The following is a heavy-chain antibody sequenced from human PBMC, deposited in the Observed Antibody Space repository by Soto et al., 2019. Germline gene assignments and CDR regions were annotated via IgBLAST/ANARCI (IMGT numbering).Heavy chain of an antibody. Sequence: SLRLYCADPGFTFDDYAMHWVRQAPGKGLEWVSGISWNSGSIGYADSVKGRFTISRDNAKNFLYLQMNSLRAEDTALYYCAKEGPARLELLGGVYFDYWGQGTLVTVSS. CDR1: GFTFDDYA. J-gene: IGHJ4*02. D-gene: IGHD1-26*01. V-gene: IGHV3-9*01. CDR2: ISWNSGSI. CDR3: AKEGPARLELLGGVYFDY.